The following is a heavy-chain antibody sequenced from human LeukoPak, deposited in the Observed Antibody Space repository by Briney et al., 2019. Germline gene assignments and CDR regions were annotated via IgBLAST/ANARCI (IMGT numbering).Heavy chain of an antibody. CDR1: GYSFTSYW. Sequence: GESLKISCKGSGYSFTSYWIGWVRQMPGKGLEWMGIIYPGDSDTRYSPSFQGQVTISADKSISTAYLQWNSLKASDTAIYYCARAYGSGKHYYYYLDVWGKGTTVIISS. V-gene: IGHV5-51*01. CDR3: ARAYGSGKHYYYYLDV. D-gene: IGHD3-10*01. J-gene: IGHJ6*03. CDR2: IYPGDSDT.